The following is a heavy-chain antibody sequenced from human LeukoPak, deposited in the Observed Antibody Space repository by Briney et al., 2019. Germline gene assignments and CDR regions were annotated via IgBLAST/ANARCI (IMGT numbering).Heavy chain of an antibody. CDR2: INHSGST. V-gene: IGHV4-34*01. CDR1: GGSFSGYY. CDR3: ARDDRNWNYGWYFDL. Sequence: SETLSLTCAVYGGSFSGYYWSWIRQPPGKGLEWIGEINHSGSTNYNPSLKSRVTISVDTSKNQFSLKLSSVTAADTAVYYCARDDRNWNYGWYFDLWGRGTLVTVSS. D-gene: IGHD1-7*01. J-gene: IGHJ2*01.